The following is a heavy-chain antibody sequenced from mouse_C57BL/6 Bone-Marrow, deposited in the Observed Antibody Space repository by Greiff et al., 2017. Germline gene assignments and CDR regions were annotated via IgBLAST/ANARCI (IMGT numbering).Heavy chain of an antibody. CDR2: IDPNSGGT. Sequence: QVQLQQPGAELVKPGASVKLSCKASGYTFTSYWMHWVKQRPGRGLEWIGRIDPNSGGTKYNEKFKSKATLTVDKPSSPAYMQLSSLTSEDSAVYYCARNGYYGPWFAYWGQGTLVTVSA. J-gene: IGHJ3*01. V-gene: IGHV1-72*01. CDR3: ARNGYYGPWFAY. D-gene: IGHD1-2*01. CDR1: GYTFTSYW.